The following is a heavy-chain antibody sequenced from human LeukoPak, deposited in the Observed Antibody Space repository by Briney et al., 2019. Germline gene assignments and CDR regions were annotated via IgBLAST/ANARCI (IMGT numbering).Heavy chain of an antibody. D-gene: IGHD1-26*01. CDR2: INPNSGGT. J-gene: IGHJ4*02. Sequence: EASVKVSCKAPGYTFTGYYMHWVRQAPGQGLEWMGWINPNSGGTNYAQKFQGRVTMTRDTSISTAYMELSRLRSDDTAVYYCARASGCYRPETDYWGQGTLVTVSS. CDR1: GYTFTGYY. V-gene: IGHV1-2*02. CDR3: ARASGCYRPETDY.